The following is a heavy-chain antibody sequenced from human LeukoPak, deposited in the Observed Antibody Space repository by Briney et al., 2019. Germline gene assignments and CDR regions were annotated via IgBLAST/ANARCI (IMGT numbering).Heavy chain of an antibody. V-gene: IGHV3-30*02. Sequence: GGCLRLSCAASGFTFNNYGMHWVRQAPGKGLQWVAFLRYDGSDKDYADSVKGRFTISRDNSKNTLYLQMDSLRAEDTAVYYCAKGKYYMDVWGKGTTVTVSS. CDR1: GFTFNNYG. J-gene: IGHJ6*03. CDR2: LRYDGSDK. CDR3: AKGKYYMDV.